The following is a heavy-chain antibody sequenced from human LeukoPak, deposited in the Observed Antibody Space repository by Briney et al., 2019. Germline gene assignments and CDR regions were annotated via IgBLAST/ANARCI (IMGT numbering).Heavy chain of an antibody. J-gene: IGHJ4*02. CDR2: IHSDGSST. Sequence: GGSLRLSCAASGFTFSSYWMHWVRQAPGEGLVWVSRIHSDGSSTSYADSVRGRFTISRDDAKSTLYLQMNSLRAEDTAVYYCARSGWPYYFDYWGQGTLVTVSS. CDR3: ARSGWPYYFDY. V-gene: IGHV3-74*01. D-gene: IGHD3-22*01. CDR1: GFTFSSYW.